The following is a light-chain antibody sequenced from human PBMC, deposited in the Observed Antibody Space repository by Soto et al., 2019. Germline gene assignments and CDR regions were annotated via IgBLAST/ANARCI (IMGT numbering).Light chain of an antibody. CDR3: SSYATSDTLVL. CDR1: NSDIGGYNY. J-gene: IGLJ3*02. CDR2: GVS. Sequence: QAVVTQPASVSGSPGQSITISCTGTNSDIGGYNYVSWYQHHPGKAPKLIISGVSYRPSGVSDRFSGSKSGNTASLTISGLQAEDEADYYCSSYATSDTLVLFGGGTKLTVL. V-gene: IGLV2-14*03.